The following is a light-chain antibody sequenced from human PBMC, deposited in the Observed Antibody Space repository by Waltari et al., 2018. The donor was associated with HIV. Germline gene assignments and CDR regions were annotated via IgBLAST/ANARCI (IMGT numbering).Light chain of an antibody. Sequence: DIVRTQSPVSLHVTPGEQASISCRSTQNLLQSDGHNYLNWDLQNPWQSPQLLVYLASNRASGVPDRFSGSGSGTDFTLKISRVESEDVGVYYCMQALQTPFTFGPGTKVDIK. V-gene: IGKV2-28*01. CDR1: QNLLQSDGHNY. CDR2: LAS. J-gene: IGKJ3*01. CDR3: MQALQTPFT.